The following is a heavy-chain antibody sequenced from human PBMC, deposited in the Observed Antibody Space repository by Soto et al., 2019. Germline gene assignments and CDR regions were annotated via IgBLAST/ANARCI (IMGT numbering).Heavy chain of an antibody. CDR2: IYYSGST. V-gene: IGHV4-31*03. CDR1: GGSISSGGYY. D-gene: IGHD3-22*01. J-gene: IGHJ4*02. CDR3: ARAGDSSGYLLDY. Sequence: QVLLQESGPGLVKPSQTLSLTCTVSGGSISSGGYYWSWIRQHPGKGLEWIGYIYYSGSTYYNPSLKSRVTISVDTSKNHFSLKLSSVTAADTAVYYCARAGDSSGYLLDYWGQGTLVTVSS.